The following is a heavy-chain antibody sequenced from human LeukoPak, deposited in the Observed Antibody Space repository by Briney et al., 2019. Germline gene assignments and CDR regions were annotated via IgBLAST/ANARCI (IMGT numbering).Heavy chain of an antibody. V-gene: IGHV1-18*01. J-gene: IGHJ4*02. CDR2: ISAYNGNT. CDR3: ASNLARSGSYFRLHY. CDR1: GYTFTSYG. Sequence: GASVKVSCKASGYTFTSYGISWVRQAPGQGLEWMGWISAYNGNTNYAQKLQGRVTMTTDTSTSTAYMELRSLRSDDTAVYYCASNLARSGSYFRLHYWGQGTLVTVSS. D-gene: IGHD1-26*01.